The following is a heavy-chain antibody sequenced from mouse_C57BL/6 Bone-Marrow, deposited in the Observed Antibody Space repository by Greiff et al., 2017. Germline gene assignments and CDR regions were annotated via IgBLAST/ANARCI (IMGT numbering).Heavy chain of an antibody. Sequence: VQLKESGPGMVKPSQSLSLTCTVTGYSITSGYDWHWIRHFPGNKLEWMGYISYSGSTNYNPSLKSRISITHDTSKNHFFLKLNSVTTEDTATYYCAREGYGLWFAYWGQGTLVTVSA. CDR2: ISYSGST. CDR1: GYSITSGYD. V-gene: IGHV3-1*01. D-gene: IGHD1-1*02. J-gene: IGHJ3*01. CDR3: AREGYGLWFAY.